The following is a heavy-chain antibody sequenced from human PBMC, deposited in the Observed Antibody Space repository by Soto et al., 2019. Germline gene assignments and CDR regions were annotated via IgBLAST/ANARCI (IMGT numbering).Heavy chain of an antibody. CDR3: AKTFGVVTHPPDI. CDR1: GFTFSSYA. V-gene: IGHV3-23*01. J-gene: IGHJ4*02. Sequence: EVQLLASGGGLVQPGGSLRLSCAASGFTFSSYAMSWVRQAPGKGLEWVSAISGSGGSTYYADSVKGRFTISRHNSKNALYLQMNSRRAEDTAVYYCAKTFGVVTHPPDIWGQGTLVTVCS. D-gene: IGHD3-3*01. CDR2: ISGSGGST.